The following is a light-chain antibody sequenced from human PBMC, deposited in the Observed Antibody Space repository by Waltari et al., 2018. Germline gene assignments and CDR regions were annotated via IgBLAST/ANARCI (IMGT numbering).Light chain of an antibody. V-gene: IGKV2-30*02. CDR1: QSIVHSDGNTY. Sequence: TLGQPASISCKSSQSIVHSDGNTYLAWFHQRPGQSPRRLIYKVSNRESGVPDRFSASGSGTDFTLKISRVEVEDVGVYYCMQGTHWPLTFGGGTKVEMK. CDR2: KVS. CDR3: MQGTHWPLT. J-gene: IGKJ4*01.